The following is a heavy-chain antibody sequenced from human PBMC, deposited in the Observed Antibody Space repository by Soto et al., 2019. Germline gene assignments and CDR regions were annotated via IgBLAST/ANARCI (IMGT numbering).Heavy chain of an antibody. J-gene: IGHJ6*02. D-gene: IGHD2-21*01. V-gene: IGHV5-51*01. CDR2: IHPGESDT. CDR3: ARHEATYSTFSGMDV. CDR1: GYSFTTYW. Sequence: GESLKISCKSYGYSFTTYWIAWVRQMPGKGLEWMGSIHPGESDTRYSPSFQGQVTISADRSITTAYLQWSSLKASDTAMYYCARHEATYSTFSGMDVWGQGTTLTVSS.